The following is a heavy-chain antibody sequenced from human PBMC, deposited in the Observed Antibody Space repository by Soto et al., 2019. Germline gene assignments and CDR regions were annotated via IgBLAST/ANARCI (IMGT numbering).Heavy chain of an antibody. V-gene: IGHV3-30-3*01. CDR1: GFTFSSYA. CDR3: ADITMVRGGGDAFDI. Sequence: QVQLVESGGGVVQPGRSLRLSCAASGFTFSSYAMHWVRQAPGKGLEWVAVISYDGSNKYYADSVKGRFTISRDNSKNTRYLQMNSLRAEDTAVYYCADITMVRGGGDAFDIWGQGTMVTVSS. D-gene: IGHD3-10*01. J-gene: IGHJ3*02. CDR2: ISYDGSNK.